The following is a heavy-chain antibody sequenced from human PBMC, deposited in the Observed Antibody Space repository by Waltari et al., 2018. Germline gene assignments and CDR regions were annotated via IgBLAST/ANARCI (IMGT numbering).Heavy chain of an antibody. CDR3: ARDGDDHAFDI. J-gene: IGHJ3*02. CDR2: INPSGGST. Sequence: QVQLVQSGAEVKMPWASVKVSCKASGLSFTNNFFHWVRQAPGQGLEWMGIINPSGGSTSYAQKFRGRVTMTRDTSTNTLYMELSSLKSKDTAVYYCARDGDDHAFDIWGQGTMVTVSS. CDR1: GLSFTNNF. V-gene: IGHV1-46*01. D-gene: IGHD1-1*01.